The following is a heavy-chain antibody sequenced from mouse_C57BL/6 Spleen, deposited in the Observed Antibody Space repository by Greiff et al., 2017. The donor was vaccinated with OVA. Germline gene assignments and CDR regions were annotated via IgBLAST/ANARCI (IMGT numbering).Heavy chain of an antibody. CDR3: ARGDITTVVGYFDY. V-gene: IGHV1-22*01. Sequence: VQLKQSGPELVKPGASVKMSCKASGYTFTDYNMHWVKQSHGKSLEWIGYINPNNGGTSYNQKFKGKATLTVTKSSSTAYMELRILTSRDSAVYYCARGDITTVVGYFDYWGQGTTLTVSS. D-gene: IGHD1-1*01. CDR1: GYTFTDYN. J-gene: IGHJ2*01. CDR2: INPNNGGT.